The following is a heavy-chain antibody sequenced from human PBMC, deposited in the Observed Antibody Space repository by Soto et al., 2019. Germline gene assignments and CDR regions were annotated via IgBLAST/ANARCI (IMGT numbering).Heavy chain of an antibody. CDR1: GFTFRSYG. J-gene: IGHJ4*02. Sequence: QVQLVESGGGVVQPGTSLRLSCAASGFTFRSYGMQWVRQAPGKGLEWVTVIQDDGSNKYYADSVKGRFTISRDNSKNTLYLQMNGLRAEDTAVYYCARWRRGLYGFYFDYWGQGTLVTVSS. D-gene: IGHD6-19*01. CDR3: ARWRRGLYGFYFDY. V-gene: IGHV3-33*05. CDR2: IQDDGSNK.